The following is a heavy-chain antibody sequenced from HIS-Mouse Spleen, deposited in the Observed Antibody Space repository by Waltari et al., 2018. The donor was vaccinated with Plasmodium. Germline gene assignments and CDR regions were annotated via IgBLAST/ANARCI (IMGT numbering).Heavy chain of an antibody. CDR2: ISWKSGSR. D-gene: IGHD6-6*01. Sequence: EVQLVESGGGLVQPGRSLRLSCAASGFTFDDSAMPWVRQAPGKGLEWVSGISWKSGSRGYADSVKGRFTISRDNAKNSLYLQMNSLRAEDTALYYCAKARGSSSAFDIWGQGTMVTVSS. J-gene: IGHJ3*02. CDR3: AKARGSSSAFDI. CDR1: GFTFDDSA. V-gene: IGHV3-9*01.